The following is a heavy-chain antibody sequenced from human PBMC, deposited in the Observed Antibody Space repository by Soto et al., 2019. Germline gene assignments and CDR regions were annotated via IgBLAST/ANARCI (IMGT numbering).Heavy chain of an antibody. CDR3: ARHDYYGLKAFDI. J-gene: IGHJ3*02. V-gene: IGHV5-51*01. D-gene: IGHD3-10*01. Sequence: PGEPRKSYWQGSGYSFTTYWIAWVRQMPGKGLEWMAITYPGDSETRYSPSFQGQVTISADKSISTAYLQWNSLKASDTAVYYCARHDYYGLKAFDIWGQGTMV. CDR1: GYSFTTYW. CDR2: TYPGDSET.